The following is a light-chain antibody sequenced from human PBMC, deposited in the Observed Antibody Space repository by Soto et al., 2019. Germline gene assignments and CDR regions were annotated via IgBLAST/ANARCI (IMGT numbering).Light chain of an antibody. CDR1: SNDVGGYNY. V-gene: IGLV2-8*01. CDR2: EVS. Sequence: QSALTQPPSASGSPGQSVTISCTGTSNDVGGYNYVSWYQQHPGKAPKLMIYEVSKRPSGVPDRFSGSKSGNTASLTVSGLQAEDEADYYCSSYAGSNNPDVFGTGTKLTVL. J-gene: IGLJ1*01. CDR3: SSYAGSNNPDV.